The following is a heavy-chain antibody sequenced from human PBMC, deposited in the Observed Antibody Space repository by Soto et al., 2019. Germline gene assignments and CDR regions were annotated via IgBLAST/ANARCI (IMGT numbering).Heavy chain of an antibody. CDR1: GGFVTSGSYY. CDR2: MSHSGGT. D-gene: IGHD1-1*01. Sequence: SETLSLTCAVYGGFVTSGSYYWSWVRQPPGKGLEWIGEMSHSGGTHFNPSLKSRVTISVDTSKNQFTLKMSSVTAADTALYYCARVERGTATTVVDAFDIWGPGTMVTVSS. J-gene: IGHJ3*02. V-gene: IGHV4-34*01. CDR3: ARVERGTATTVVDAFDI.